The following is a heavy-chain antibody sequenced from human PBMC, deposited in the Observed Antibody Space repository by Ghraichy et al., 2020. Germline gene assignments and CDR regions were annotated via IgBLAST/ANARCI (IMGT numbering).Heavy chain of an antibody. CDR1: GFTFGSYA. CDR3: ARVDAREYYPYSYYPMDV. V-gene: IGHV3-23*01. Sequence: GALRLSCAASGFTFGSYAMSWARQAPGKGLEWVSCFTDTGGTTYDADSVKGRFTISRDNSKNTLYLQMNSLRAEDTAVYYCARVDAREYYPYSYYPMDVWGQGTTVTVSS. J-gene: IGHJ6*02. CDR2: FTDTGGTT. D-gene: IGHD1-26*01.